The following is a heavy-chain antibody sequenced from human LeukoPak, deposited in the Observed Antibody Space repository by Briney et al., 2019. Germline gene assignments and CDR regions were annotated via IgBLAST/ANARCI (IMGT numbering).Heavy chain of an antibody. CDR3: ARHVYYSDRSGYYYYFDF. CDR1: GGSISSGSYY. D-gene: IGHD3-22*01. CDR2: IDYSVST. Sequence: KPSETLSLTCTVSGGSISSGSYYWGWIRQPPGQGLGWIGSIDYSVSTYYNPSLRSRVTISVDTSKNQFSLKLSSVTAADTAIYYCARHVYYSDRSGYYYYFDFWGQGTLVTVSS. V-gene: IGHV4-39*01. J-gene: IGHJ4*02.